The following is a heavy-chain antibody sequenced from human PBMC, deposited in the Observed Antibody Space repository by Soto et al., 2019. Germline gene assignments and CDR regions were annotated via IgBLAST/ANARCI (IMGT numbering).Heavy chain of an antibody. Sequence: GGSLRLSRAASGFTFSSYSMNWVRQAPGKGLEWVSYISSSSSTIYYADSVKGRFTISRDNAKNSLYLQMNSLRAEDTAVYYCARDLRAQQLAHWGQGTLLTVSS. CDR2: ISSSSSTI. CDR3: ARDLRAQQLAH. J-gene: IGHJ4*02. V-gene: IGHV3-48*04. CDR1: GFTFSSYS. D-gene: IGHD6-13*01.